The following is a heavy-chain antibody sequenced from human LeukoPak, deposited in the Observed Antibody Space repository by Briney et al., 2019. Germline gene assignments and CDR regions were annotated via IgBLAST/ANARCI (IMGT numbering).Heavy chain of an antibody. CDR3: AKRGVLTGYYPFGYYNYMDV. CDR2: IRYDGSNK. Sequence: GGSLRLSCAASEFNFNDYGLHWVRQAPGKGLEWVAFIRYDGSNKFYADSVKGRFTISRDNSKNTLYLQMNSLRAEDTAVYYCAKRGVLTGYYPFGYYNYMDVWGKGTTVTISS. J-gene: IGHJ6*03. V-gene: IGHV3-30*02. CDR1: EFNFNDYG. D-gene: IGHD3-9*01.